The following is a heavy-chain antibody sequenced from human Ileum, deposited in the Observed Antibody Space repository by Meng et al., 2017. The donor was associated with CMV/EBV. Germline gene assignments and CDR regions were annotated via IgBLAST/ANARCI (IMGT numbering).Heavy chain of an antibody. CDR1: GFSFSDYW. V-gene: IGHV3-74*01. D-gene: IGHD2-2*01. CDR3: ARFLGYCSSSSCYYDGFDL. J-gene: IGHJ3*01. Sequence: GGSLRLSCAASGFSFSDYWMHWVRQVPGKGLVWVSRIYSDAISTNYADSVKGRFTISRDNAKNTLYLQTNSLRAEDTALYHCARFLGYCSSSSCYYDGFDLWGQGTMVTVSS. CDR2: IYSDAIST.